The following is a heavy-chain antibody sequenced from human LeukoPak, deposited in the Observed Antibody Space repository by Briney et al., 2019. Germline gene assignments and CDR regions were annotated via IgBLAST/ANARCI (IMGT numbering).Heavy chain of an antibody. CDR1: GITLSNYG. Sequence: HPGGSLRLSCAVSGITLSNYGMSWVRQAPGKGLEWVAGISDSGGSTNYADSVKGRFTISRDNSKNTLYLQMNSLRAEDTAVYYCAKEQYSSSTTYFDYWGQGTLVTVSS. CDR3: AKEQYSSSTTYFDY. V-gene: IGHV3-23*01. CDR2: ISDSGGST. J-gene: IGHJ4*02. D-gene: IGHD6-13*01.